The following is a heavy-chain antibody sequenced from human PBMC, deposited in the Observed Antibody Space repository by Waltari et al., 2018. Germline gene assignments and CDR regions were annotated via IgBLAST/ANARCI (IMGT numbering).Heavy chain of an antibody. CDR3: ARGPLITPDSYYGMDV. V-gene: IGHV3-53*01. CDR2: IYSGGST. D-gene: IGHD3-22*01. CDR1: GFTVSSNY. Sequence: EVQLVESGGGLIQPGGSLRLSCAASGFTVSSNYMSWVSQAPGKGLEWVSVIYSGGSTYYADSVKGRFTISRDNSKNTLYLQMNSLRAEDTAVYYCARGPLITPDSYYGMDVWGQGTTVTVSS. J-gene: IGHJ6*02.